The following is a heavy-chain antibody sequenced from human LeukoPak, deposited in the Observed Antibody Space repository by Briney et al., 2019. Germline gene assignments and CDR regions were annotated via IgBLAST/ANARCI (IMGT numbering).Heavy chain of an antibody. V-gene: IGHV3-21*01. CDR2: ISSSSSYI. CDR1: GFTFSSYS. Sequence: GGSLRLSCAASGFTFSSYSMNWVRQAPGKGLEWVSSISSSSSYIYYADSVKGRFTISRDNAKNSLYLQMNSLRAEDTAVYYWARDLSRAYSSSWYGWFDPWGQGTLVTVSS. J-gene: IGHJ5*02. CDR3: ARDLSRAYSSSWYGWFDP. D-gene: IGHD6-13*01.